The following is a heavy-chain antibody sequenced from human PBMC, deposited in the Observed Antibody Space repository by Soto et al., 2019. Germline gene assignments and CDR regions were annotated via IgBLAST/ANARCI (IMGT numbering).Heavy chain of an antibody. CDR3: TRHALGDTGYPFDF. CDR2: IRSKANSYAT. D-gene: IGHD4-17*01. CDR1: GFTFSGSS. V-gene: IGHV3-73*01. Sequence: EVLLVESGGGLVQPGGSLKLSCAASGFTFSGSSMHWVRQASGKGLEWVGRIRSKANSYATAYAASVKDRFTISRDDSKNTAYLQMNSLKTEDTAVYYCTRHALGDTGYPFDFWGQGTLVTVSS. J-gene: IGHJ4*02.